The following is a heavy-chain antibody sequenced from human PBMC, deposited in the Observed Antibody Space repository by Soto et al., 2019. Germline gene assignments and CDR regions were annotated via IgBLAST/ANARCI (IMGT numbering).Heavy chain of an antibody. CDR2: INPNSGGT. CDR1: GYTFTGHH. J-gene: IGHJ6*03. Sequence: ASVKVSCKASGYTFTGHHMPWVRQAPGQGVEWMGWINPNSGGTNYAQKVQGWVTMTRDTSISTAYMELSRLRSDDTAVYYCARGRPDYDFWSGYSNYYYYMDVWGKGTTVTVSS. D-gene: IGHD3-3*01. V-gene: IGHV1-2*04. CDR3: ARGRPDYDFWSGYSNYYYYMDV.